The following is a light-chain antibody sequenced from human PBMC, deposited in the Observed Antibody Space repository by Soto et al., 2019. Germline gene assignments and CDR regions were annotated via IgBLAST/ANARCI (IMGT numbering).Light chain of an antibody. V-gene: IGKV1-33*01. Sequence: DIQMTQATSTLSASVVDRVTITCRASQSISSWLAWYQQKPGKAPKLLISDASNLETGVPSRFSGSRFGTDFTFTISSLQPEDIATYYCQQYDNLPITFGQGTRLEIK. CDR3: QQYDNLPIT. J-gene: IGKJ5*01. CDR1: QSISSW. CDR2: DAS.